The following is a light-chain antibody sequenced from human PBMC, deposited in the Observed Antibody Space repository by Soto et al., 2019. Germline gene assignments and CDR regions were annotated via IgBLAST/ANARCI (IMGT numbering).Light chain of an antibody. V-gene: IGLV7-43*01. CDR2: STN. J-gene: IGLJ3*02. CDR3: LVFYGGALV. CDR1: TGAVTSGYY. Sequence: QAVVTQEPSLTVSPGGTVTITCASSTGAVTSGYYPNWFQQKPGQAPRPLIYSTNIRHSWPPARFSGSLLGCKAALTLSGVQPEDEAEYYCLVFYGGALVFGGGTKLTVL.